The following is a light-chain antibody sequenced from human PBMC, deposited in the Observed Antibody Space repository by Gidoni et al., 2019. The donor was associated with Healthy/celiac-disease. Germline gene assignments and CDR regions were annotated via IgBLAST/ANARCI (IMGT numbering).Light chain of an antibody. CDR1: QRVSSN. V-gene: IGKV3-15*01. J-gene: IGKJ1*01. Sequence: EIVMTQSPATLSVSPGERATLSCRASQRVSSNLAWYQQKPGQAPRLLIYGASNRATGIPARFSGSGSGTEFTLTISSLQSEDFAVYYCQQYNNWPPGTFGQGTKVEIK. CDR3: QQYNNWPPGT. CDR2: GAS.